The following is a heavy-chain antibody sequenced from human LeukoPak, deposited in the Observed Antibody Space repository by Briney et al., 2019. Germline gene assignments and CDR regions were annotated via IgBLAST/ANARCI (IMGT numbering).Heavy chain of an antibody. D-gene: IGHD5-24*01. CDR1: GYTFSDYY. Sequence: ASVKVSCKTSGYTFSDYYVHWVRQAPGQGPEWMGRINPNTGGTHYAQKFQGRVTMTRDTSISIVYMELSRLRSDDMAMYYCARGWEMASKAPFDYWGQGTLVTVSS. J-gene: IGHJ4*02. CDR3: ARGWEMASKAPFDY. V-gene: IGHV1-2*06. CDR2: INPNTGGT.